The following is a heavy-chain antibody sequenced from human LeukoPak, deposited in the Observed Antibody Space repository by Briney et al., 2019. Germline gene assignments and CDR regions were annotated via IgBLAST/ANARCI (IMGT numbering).Heavy chain of an antibody. CDR1: GFTFDDYT. CDR3: ARSDWFDP. J-gene: IGHJ5*02. V-gene: IGHV3-74*01. Sequence: PGGSLRLSCAASGFTFDDYTTHWVRQAPGKGLVWVSRINSDGSTTVYADSVKGRFTISRDNAKNTLYLQMNTLRAEDTAVYYCARSDWFDPWGQGTLVTVSS. CDR2: INSDGSTT.